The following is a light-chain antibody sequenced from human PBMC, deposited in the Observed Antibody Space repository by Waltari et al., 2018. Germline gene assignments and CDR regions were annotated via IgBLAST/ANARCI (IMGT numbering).Light chain of an antibody. CDR2: DAS. J-gene: IGKJ4*01. V-gene: IGKV3-11*01. CDR3: QQRSNWPLT. CDR1: QSVSSH. Sequence: EIVLTQSPATLSLSPGERATLSCRARQSVSSHLAWYQQEPGQAPRLLIYDASNRAHGIPARFSGSGSGTDFTLTISSLEPEDFAVYYCQQRSNWPLTFGGGTKVEIK.